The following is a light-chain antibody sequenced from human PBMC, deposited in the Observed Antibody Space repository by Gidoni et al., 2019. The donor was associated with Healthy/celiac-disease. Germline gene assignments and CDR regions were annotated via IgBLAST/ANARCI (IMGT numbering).Light chain of an antibody. Sequence: DIQMTQSPSSLSASVGDRVTSTCRASQSISSYLNWYQQKPGKAPKLLIYAASSLQSGVPSRFSGSGSGTDFTLTISSLQPEDFATYYCQQSYSTRPITFGPGTKVDIK. CDR2: AAS. J-gene: IGKJ3*01. CDR3: QQSYSTRPIT. V-gene: IGKV1-39*01. CDR1: QSISSY.